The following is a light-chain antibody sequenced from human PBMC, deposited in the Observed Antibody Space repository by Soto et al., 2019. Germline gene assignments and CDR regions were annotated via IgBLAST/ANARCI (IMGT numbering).Light chain of an antibody. CDR2: NYN. Sequence: QSVVTQPPSASGTPGQTVTISCSGSSSNIGNNYVYWYQQLPGTAPKLLIYNYNLRPSGVPDRFSGSKSGNTASLTVSGLQAEDEADYYCSSYAGGIKWVFGGGTKLTVL. J-gene: IGLJ3*02. CDR1: SSNIGNNY. CDR3: SSYAGGIKWV. V-gene: IGLV1-47*02.